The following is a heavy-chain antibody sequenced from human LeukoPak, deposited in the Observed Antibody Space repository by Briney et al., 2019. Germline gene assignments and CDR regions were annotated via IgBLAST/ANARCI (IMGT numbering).Heavy chain of an antibody. CDR3: AKEGTMVRGVISYYGMDV. CDR2: ISYDGSNK. V-gene: IGHV3-30*18. CDR1: GFTFSSYG. D-gene: IGHD3-10*01. J-gene: IGHJ6*02. Sequence: GRSLRLSCAASGFTFSSYGMHWVRQAPGKGLEWVAVISYDGSNKYYADSVKGRFTIARDNSKNTLYLQMNSLRAEDTAVYYCAKEGTMVRGVISYYGMDVWGQGTTVTVSS.